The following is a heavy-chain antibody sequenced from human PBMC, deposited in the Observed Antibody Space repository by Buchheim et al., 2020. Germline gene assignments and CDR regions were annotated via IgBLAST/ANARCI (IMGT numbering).Heavy chain of an antibody. V-gene: IGHV1-69*01. D-gene: IGHD2-2*01. CDR2: IIPIFGTA. Sequence: QVQLVQSGAEVKKPGSSVKVSCKASGGTFSSYAISWVRQAPGQGLEWMGGIIPIFGTANYAQKFQGRVTITADESTSTAYMELSSLRSEDTAVYYCARPLDIAVVPAAPKTHYYYYGMDVWGQGTT. J-gene: IGHJ6*02. CDR1: GGTFSSYA. CDR3: ARPLDIAVVPAAPKTHYYYYGMDV.